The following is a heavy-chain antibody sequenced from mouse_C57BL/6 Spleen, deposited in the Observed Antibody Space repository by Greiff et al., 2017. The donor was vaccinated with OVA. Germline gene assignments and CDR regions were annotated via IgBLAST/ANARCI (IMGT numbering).Heavy chain of an antibody. CDR1: GFTFSSYA. Sequence: EVKVVESGGGLVKPGGSLKLSCAASGFTFSSYAMSWVRQTPEKRLEWVATISDGGSYTYYPDNVKGRCTISRDNAKNNLYLQMSHLKSEDTAMYYCARDVPIYYDYDGFAYWGQGTLVTVSA. J-gene: IGHJ3*01. CDR2: ISDGGSYT. CDR3: ARDVPIYYDYDGFAY. D-gene: IGHD2-4*01. V-gene: IGHV5-4*01.